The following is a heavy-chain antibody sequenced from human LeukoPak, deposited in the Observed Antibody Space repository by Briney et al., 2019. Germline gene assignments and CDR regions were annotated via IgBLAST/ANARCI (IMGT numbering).Heavy chain of an antibody. CDR1: GGSFSGYY. Sequence: IPSETLSLTCAVYGGSFSGYYWSWIRQPPGKGLEWIGEINHSGSTNYNPSLKSRVTISVDTSKNQFSLKLSSVTAADTAVYYCARAQEMIVVTKTATDAFDIWGQGTMVTVSS. D-gene: IGHD3-22*01. J-gene: IGHJ3*02. CDR2: INHSGST. CDR3: ARAQEMIVVTKTATDAFDI. V-gene: IGHV4-34*01.